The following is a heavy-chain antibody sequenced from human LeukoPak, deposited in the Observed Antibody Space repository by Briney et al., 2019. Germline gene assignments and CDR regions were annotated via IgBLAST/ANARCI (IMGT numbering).Heavy chain of an antibody. CDR1: GYTFTGYY. D-gene: IGHD6-13*01. CDR2: INPNSGGT. Sequence: ASVKVSCKASGYTFTGYYMHWLRQAPGQGLEWMRWINPNSGGTNYAQKFQGRVTMTRDTSISTAYMELSRLRSDDTAVYYCARGRAAGSYYYYMDVWGKGTTVTISS. CDR3: ARGRAAGSYYYYMDV. V-gene: IGHV1-2*02. J-gene: IGHJ6*03.